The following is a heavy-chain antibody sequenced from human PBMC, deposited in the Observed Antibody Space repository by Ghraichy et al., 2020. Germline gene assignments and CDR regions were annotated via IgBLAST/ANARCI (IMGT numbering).Heavy chain of an antibody. J-gene: IGHJ4*02. CDR3: ARGYYGSGSCRY. CDR2: INHTGST. CDR1: GGSFSGYY. V-gene: IGHV4-34*01. Sequence: SETLSLTCAVYGGSFSGYYWSWIRQPPGKGLEWIGEINHTGSTKYNPSLKSRITISVDTSKNQFSLKLSSVTAADTAVYYCARGYYGSGSCRYWGQGTLVTVSS. D-gene: IGHD3-10*01.